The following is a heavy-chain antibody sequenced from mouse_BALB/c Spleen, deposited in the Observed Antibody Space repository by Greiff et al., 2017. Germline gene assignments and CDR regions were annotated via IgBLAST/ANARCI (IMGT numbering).Heavy chain of an antibody. D-gene: IGHD1-1*01. CDR3: ARRDYYGSSYWDYFDY. CDR1: GFTFSSYA. V-gene: IGHV5-6-5*01. CDR2: ISSGGST. Sequence: EVKLVESGGGLVKPGGSLKLSCAASGFTFSSYAMSWVRQTPEKRLEWVASISSGGSTYYPDSVKGRFTISRDNARNILYLQMSSLRSEDTAMYYCARRDYYGSSYWDYFDYWGQGTTLTVSS. J-gene: IGHJ2*01.